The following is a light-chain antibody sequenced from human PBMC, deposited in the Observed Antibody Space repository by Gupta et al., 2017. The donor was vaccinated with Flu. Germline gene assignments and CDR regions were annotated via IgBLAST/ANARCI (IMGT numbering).Light chain of an antibody. CDR3: SSYTSSSTRV. CDR2: EVS. Sequence: QSALPQTASVSGSPGQSITISCTGTSSDVGGYNYVSWYQQHPGKAPKLMIYEVSNRPSGVSNRFSGSKSGNTASLTISGLQAEDEADYYCSSYTSSSTRVVGGGTKLTVL. J-gene: IGLJ2*01. V-gene: IGLV2-14*01. CDR1: SSDVGGYNY.